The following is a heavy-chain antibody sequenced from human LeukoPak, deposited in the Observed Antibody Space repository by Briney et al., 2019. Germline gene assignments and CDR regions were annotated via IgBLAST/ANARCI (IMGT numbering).Heavy chain of an antibody. CDR1: GFTFSSYT. CDR3: AKGQGAAGVTGRSSNWFDP. V-gene: IGHV3-23*01. CDR2: ISGGGGNT. Sequence: GGSLRLSCAASGFTFSSYTMSWVRQAPGKGLEWVSGISGGGGNTYYADSVKGRFTISRDNSKNTLYLQMNSLRAEDTAIYYCAKGQGAAGVTGRSSNWFDPWGQGTLVTVSS. J-gene: IGHJ5*02. D-gene: IGHD6-13*01.